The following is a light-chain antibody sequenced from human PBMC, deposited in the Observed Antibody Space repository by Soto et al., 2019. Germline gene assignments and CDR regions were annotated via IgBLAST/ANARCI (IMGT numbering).Light chain of an antibody. J-gene: IGLJ1*01. CDR3: CSYTGSSYV. Sequence: QPVLTQPRSVSGSPGQSVTISCTGTSSDVGDYKYVSWYLQHPGKAPKLIIYDVSERPSGVPDRFSGSKSGNTASLSISGLQAEDEADYYCCSYTGSSYVFGTGTKLTVL. CDR2: DVS. CDR1: SSDVGDYKY. V-gene: IGLV2-11*01.